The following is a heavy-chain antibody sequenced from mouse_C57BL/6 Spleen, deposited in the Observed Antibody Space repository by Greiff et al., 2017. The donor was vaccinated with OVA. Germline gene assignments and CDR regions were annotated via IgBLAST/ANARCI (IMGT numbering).Heavy chain of an antibody. J-gene: IGHJ3*01. CDR3: ARVTTEGFFAY. D-gene: IGHD1-1*01. V-gene: IGHV5-6*01. Sequence: EVMLVESGGDLVKPGGSLKLSCAASGFTFSSYGMSWVRQTPDKRLEWVATISSGGSYTYYPDSVKGRFTISRDNAKNTLYLQMSSLKSEDTAMYYCARVTTEGFFAYWGQGTLVTVSA. CDR1: GFTFSSYG. CDR2: ISSGGSYT.